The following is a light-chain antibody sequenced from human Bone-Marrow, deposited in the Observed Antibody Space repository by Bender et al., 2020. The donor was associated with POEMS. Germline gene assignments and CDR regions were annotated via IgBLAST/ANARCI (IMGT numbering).Light chain of an antibody. CDR3: STWDDRLNAWL. V-gene: IGLV2-23*02. Sequence: HSALTQPASVSGSPGQSITISCTGTNSDVGKYDLVSWYQQRPGEAPKLLIFEVNKRPSGVSLRFSGSKSGNTASLTISGVQTEDEADYYCSTWDDRLNAWLFGGGTKLTVL. CDR2: EVN. J-gene: IGLJ3*02. CDR1: NSDVGKYDL.